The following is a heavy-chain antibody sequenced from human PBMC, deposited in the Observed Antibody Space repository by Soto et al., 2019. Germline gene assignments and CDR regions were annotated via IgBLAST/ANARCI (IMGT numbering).Heavy chain of an antibody. CDR2: IYPGDSDT. D-gene: IGHD4-17*01. CDR1: GYSFTSHW. CDR3: ARLEYGDRSYFDF. Sequence: PGESLKISCKGSGYSFTSHWIGWVRQMPGKGLEWMGIIYPGDSDTRYSPSFQGQVTISADKSISTAYLLWSSLRASDTAIYYWARLEYGDRSYFDFWGQGALVTVSS. J-gene: IGHJ4*02. V-gene: IGHV5-51*01.